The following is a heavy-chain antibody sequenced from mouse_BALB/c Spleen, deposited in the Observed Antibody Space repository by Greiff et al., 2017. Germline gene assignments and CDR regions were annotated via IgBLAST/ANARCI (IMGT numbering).Heavy chain of an antibody. J-gene: IGHJ4*01. CDR1: GYTFTSYT. Sequence: QVQLQQSAAELARPGASVKMSCKASGYTFTSYTMHWVKQRPGQGLEWIGYINPSSGYTEYNQKFKDKTTLTADKSSSTAYMQLSSLTSEDSAVYYCARRGMRNDAMDYWGQGTSVTVSS. V-gene: IGHV1-4*02. CDR3: ARRGMRNDAMDY. CDR2: INPSSGYT.